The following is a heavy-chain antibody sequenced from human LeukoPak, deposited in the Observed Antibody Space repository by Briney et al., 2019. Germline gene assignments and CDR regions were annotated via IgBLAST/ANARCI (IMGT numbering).Heavy chain of an antibody. Sequence: GGSLRLSCAVPGFTFTSYAMSWVRQAPGKGLEWVSAISASGRTTYYADSVKGRFTISRDNSKNTLYLQMNSLRAEDTAVYYCAKAERFSGTKTPDYWGQGTLVTVS. CDR3: AKAERFSGTKTPDY. D-gene: IGHD5-12*01. CDR1: GFTFTSYA. J-gene: IGHJ4*02. V-gene: IGHV3-23*01. CDR2: ISASGRTT.